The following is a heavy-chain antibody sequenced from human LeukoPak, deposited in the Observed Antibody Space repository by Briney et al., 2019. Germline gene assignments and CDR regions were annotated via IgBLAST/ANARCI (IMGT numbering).Heavy chain of an antibody. D-gene: IGHD4-17*01. J-gene: IGHJ4*02. V-gene: IGHV4-34*01. CDR2: INHSGST. CDR1: GGSFSGYH. CDR3: ATTTVTIVF. Sequence: PSETLSLTCAVYGGSFSGYHWSWIRQPPGKGLEWIGEINHSGSTNYNPSLKSRVTISVDTSKNQFSLKLSSVTAADTAVYYCATTTVTIVFWGQGTLVTVSS.